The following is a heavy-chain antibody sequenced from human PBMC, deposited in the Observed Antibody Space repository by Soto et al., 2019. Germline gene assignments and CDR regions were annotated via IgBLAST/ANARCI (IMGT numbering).Heavy chain of an antibody. V-gene: IGHV3-21*06. CDR1: GFTFSRYG. D-gene: IGHD2-2*01. J-gene: IGHJ5*01. CDR2: ISSSTSYV. Sequence: PGGSLRLSCAASGFTFSRYGMNWLRQAPGKGLEWVASISSSTSYVYYADSVKGRFSTSRDNAENILYLEMYGLRTEDTAVYYCARDPSEGRVGNWFESWGQGTLVTVSS. CDR3: ARDPSEGRVGNWFES.